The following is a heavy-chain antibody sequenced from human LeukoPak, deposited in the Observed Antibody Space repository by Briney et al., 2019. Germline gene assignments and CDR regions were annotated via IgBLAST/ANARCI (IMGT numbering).Heavy chain of an antibody. CDR1: GLAFSTYG. CDR2: IWSDGSNK. D-gene: IGHD3-22*01. Sequence: GRSLTLSCAASGLAFSTYGMHWVRQAPGKGLEWVAVIWSDGSNKYYADSVKGRFTISRDNSKNTLYLQMNSLRAEDTAVYYCATPPPGDSSVAFDIWGQGTMVTVSS. J-gene: IGHJ3*02. V-gene: IGHV3-33*01. CDR3: ATPPPGDSSVAFDI.